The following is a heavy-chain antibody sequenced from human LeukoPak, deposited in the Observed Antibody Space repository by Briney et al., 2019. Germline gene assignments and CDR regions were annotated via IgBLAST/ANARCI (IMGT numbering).Heavy chain of an antibody. CDR1: GYTFTSYG. J-gene: IGHJ4*02. Sequence: GASVKVSCKASGYTFTSYGISWVRRAPGQGLEWMGWISAYNGNTNYAQKLQGRVTMTTDTSTSTAYMELRSLRSDDTAVYYCARNKDYYDSRTYSDYWGQGTLVTVSS. CDR3: ARNKDYYDSRTYSDY. CDR2: ISAYNGNT. D-gene: IGHD3-22*01. V-gene: IGHV1-18*01.